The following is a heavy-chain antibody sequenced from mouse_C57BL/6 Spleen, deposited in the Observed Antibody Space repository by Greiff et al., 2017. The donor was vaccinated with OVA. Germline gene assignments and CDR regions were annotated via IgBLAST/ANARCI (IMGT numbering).Heavy chain of an antibody. CDR2: IHPNSGST. Sequence: VQLQQSGAELVKPGASVKLSCKASGYTFTSYWMHWVKQRPGQGLEWIGMIHPNSGSTNYNEKFKSKATLTVDKSSSTAYMQLSSLTSEDSAVYYCAREDGNYYYAMDYWGQGTSVTVSS. D-gene: IGHD2-1*01. J-gene: IGHJ4*01. CDR3: AREDGNYYYAMDY. V-gene: IGHV1-64*01. CDR1: GYTFTSYW.